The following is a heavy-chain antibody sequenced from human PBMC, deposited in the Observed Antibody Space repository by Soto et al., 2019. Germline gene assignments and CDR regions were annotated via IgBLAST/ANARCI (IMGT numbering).Heavy chain of an antibody. CDR3: ARSITGTVSYYYGMDV. D-gene: IGHD1-20*01. V-gene: IGHV1-69*12. CDR1: GGTFSSYA. J-gene: IGHJ6*02. Sequence: QVQLVQSGAEVKKPGSSVKVSCKASGGTFSSYAISWVRQAPGQGLEWMGGIITIFGTANYAQKLQGRVTITAYESTSTAYMELSSLRSEDTAVYYCARSITGTVSYYYGMDVWGQGTTVTVSS. CDR2: IITIFGTA.